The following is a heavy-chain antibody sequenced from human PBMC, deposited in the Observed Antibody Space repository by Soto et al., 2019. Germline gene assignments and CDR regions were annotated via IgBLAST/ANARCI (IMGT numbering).Heavy chain of an antibody. Sequence: SETLSLTCAVYDGSFSGYYWSWIRQPPGKGLEWIGEINHSGSTNYNPSLKSRVTISVDTSKSQFSLKLSSVTAADTAVYYCARGQNAPRKAGGLWGSYRLKDYYYYMDVWGKGTTVTVSS. CDR2: INHSGST. J-gene: IGHJ6*03. CDR3: ARGQNAPRKAGGLWGSYRLKDYYYYMDV. CDR1: DGSFSGYY. D-gene: IGHD3-16*02. V-gene: IGHV4-34*01.